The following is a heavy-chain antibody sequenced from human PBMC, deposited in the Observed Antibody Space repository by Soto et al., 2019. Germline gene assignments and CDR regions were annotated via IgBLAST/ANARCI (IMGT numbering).Heavy chain of an antibody. D-gene: IGHD3-3*01. CDR3: VKEIRIFGVVVFDY. CDR1: GFSFSTYA. V-gene: IGHV3-23*01. Sequence: GSLRLFCAASGFSFSTYAMTWVRQAPGKGLEWVSAISTSGGDTYYADSVEGRSTISRGNSQNTLFLQMENLRADDTAVYYCVKEIRIFGVVVFDYWGQGTPVTVSS. J-gene: IGHJ4*02. CDR2: ISTSGGDT.